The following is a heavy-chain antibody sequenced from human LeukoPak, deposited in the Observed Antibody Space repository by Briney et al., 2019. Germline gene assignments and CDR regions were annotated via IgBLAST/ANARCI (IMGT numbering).Heavy chain of an antibody. V-gene: IGHV1-24*01. CDR2: FDPEDGET. J-gene: IGHJ4*02. D-gene: IGHD3-22*01. Sequence: ASVKVSCKVSRYTLTELSMHWVRQAPGKGLEWMGGFDPEDGETIYAQKFQGRVTMTEDTSTDTAYMELSSLRSEDTAVYYCATVAPYYYDSSGYLGYWGQGTLVTLSS. CDR3: ATVAPYYYDSSGYLGY. CDR1: RYTLTELS.